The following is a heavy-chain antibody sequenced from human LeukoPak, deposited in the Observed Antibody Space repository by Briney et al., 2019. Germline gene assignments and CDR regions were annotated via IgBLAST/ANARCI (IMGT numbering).Heavy chain of an antibody. V-gene: IGHV1-24*01. Sequence: GASVKVSCKVSEYTLTELSMHWVRQAPGKGLEWMGGFDPEDGETIYAQKFQGRVAMTEDTSTDTAYMELSSLRSEDTAVYYCAIPRYSSERAFDYWGQGTLVTVSS. CDR3: AIPRYSSERAFDY. J-gene: IGHJ4*02. CDR2: FDPEDGET. CDR1: EYTLTELS. D-gene: IGHD6-25*01.